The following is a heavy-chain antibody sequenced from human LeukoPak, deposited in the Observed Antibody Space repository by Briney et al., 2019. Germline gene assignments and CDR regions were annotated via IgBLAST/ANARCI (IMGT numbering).Heavy chain of an antibody. CDR3: ARDSSGYYYDY. Sequence: SETLSLTCTVSGGSISSGDYYWSWIRQPPGKGLEWIGYIYYSGSTYYNPSLKSRVTISVDTSKNQFSLKLSSVTAADTAVYYCARDSSGYYYDYWGQGTLVIVSS. CDR1: GGSISSGDYY. D-gene: IGHD3-22*01. J-gene: IGHJ4*02. V-gene: IGHV4-30-4*01. CDR2: IYYSGST.